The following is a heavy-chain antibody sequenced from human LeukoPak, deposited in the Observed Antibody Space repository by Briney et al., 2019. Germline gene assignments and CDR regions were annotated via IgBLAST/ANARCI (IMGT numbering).Heavy chain of an antibody. Sequence: PGGSLRLSCAASGFTFSSYEMNWVRQAPGKGLDWVSYISSSGSTIYYADSVKGRFTISRDNAKNSLYLQMNSLRAEDTAVYYCARDTYSGTYGDTYYYMDVWGKGTTVTISS. CDR1: GFTFSSYE. J-gene: IGHJ6*03. V-gene: IGHV3-48*03. D-gene: IGHD1-26*01. CDR2: ISSSGSTI. CDR3: ARDTYSGTYGDTYYYMDV.